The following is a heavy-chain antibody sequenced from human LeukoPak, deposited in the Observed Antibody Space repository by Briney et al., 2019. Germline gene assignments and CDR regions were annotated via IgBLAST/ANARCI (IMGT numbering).Heavy chain of an antibody. CDR1: GFTFSSYG. CDR2: IWYDGSKM. V-gene: IGHV3-33*01. Sequence: PGRSLRLSCAASGFTFSSYGMHWVRQAPGKGLEWVAVIWYDGSKMYYADSVKGRFTISRDNSRNTLYLQMNSLRAEDTAVYYCARNSAEVFDYWGQGTLVTVSS. J-gene: IGHJ4*02. CDR3: ARNSAEVFDY. D-gene: IGHD3-10*01.